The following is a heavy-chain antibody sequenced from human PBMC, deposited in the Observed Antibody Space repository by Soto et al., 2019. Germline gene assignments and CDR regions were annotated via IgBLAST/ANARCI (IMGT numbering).Heavy chain of an antibody. CDR1: GGSISSGDYY. D-gene: IGHD3-3*01. V-gene: IGHV4-30-4*01. J-gene: IGHJ4*02. Sequence: SETLSLTCTVSGGSISSGDYYWSWIRQPPGKGLEWIGYIYYSGSTYYNPSLKSRVTISVDTSKNQFSLKLSSVAAADTAVYYCARATEDYDFWSGYPDMGFDYWGQGTLVTVSS. CDR3: ARATEDYDFWSGYPDMGFDY. CDR2: IYYSGST.